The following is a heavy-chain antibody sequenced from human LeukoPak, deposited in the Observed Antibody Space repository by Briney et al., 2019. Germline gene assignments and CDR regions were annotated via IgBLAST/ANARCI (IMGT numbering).Heavy chain of an antibody. CDR2: TKEDGSEK. D-gene: IGHD5-18*01. Sequence: PGGSLRLSCAASGFTFSSYAMHWVRQAPGKGLEWVASTKEDGSEKYYVDSVKGRFTISRDNAKNSLFLQMNSLRAEDTAAYYCATDRGYSTFDIWGQGTMVTVSS. V-gene: IGHV3-7*05. CDR1: GFTFSSYA. CDR3: ATDRGYSTFDI. J-gene: IGHJ3*02.